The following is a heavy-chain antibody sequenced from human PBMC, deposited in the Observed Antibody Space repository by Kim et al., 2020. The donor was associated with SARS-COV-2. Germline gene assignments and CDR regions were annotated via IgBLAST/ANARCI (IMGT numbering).Heavy chain of an antibody. CDR1: GFTFSSYE. CDR2: ISSSGSTI. D-gene: IGHD6-19*01. J-gene: IGHJ6*02. Sequence: GGSLRLSCAASGFTFSSYEMNWVRQAPGKGLEWVSYISSSGSTIYYADSVKGRFTISRDNAKNSLYLQMNSLRAEDTAVYYCAINTDSGWPHYYYGMDVWVQGTTVTVSS. CDR3: AINTDSGWPHYYYGMDV. V-gene: IGHV3-48*03.